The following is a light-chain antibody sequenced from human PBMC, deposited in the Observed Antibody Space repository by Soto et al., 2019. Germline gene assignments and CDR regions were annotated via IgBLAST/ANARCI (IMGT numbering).Light chain of an antibody. CDR1: QSVSSN. CDR3: QQHDIWPPT. CDR2: GAS. Sequence: EIVMTQSPATLSVSPGARATLSCRASQSVSSNLAWYQQNPGQAPRLLIYGASTRATGIPARFSGSGSGTEFTLTISSLQSEDFAVYYCQQHDIWPPTFGQGTKVEIK. V-gene: IGKV3-15*01. J-gene: IGKJ1*01.